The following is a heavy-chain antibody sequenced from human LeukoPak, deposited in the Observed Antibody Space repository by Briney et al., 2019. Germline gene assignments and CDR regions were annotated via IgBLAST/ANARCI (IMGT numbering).Heavy chain of an antibody. CDR1: GGSISSYY. D-gene: IGHD1-1*01. CDR2: IYYSGST. CDR3: ARVKPTTTGWDFDY. Sequence: SETLSLTCTVSGGSISSYYWSWIRQPPGKGLEWIGYIYYSGSTNYNPSLKSRVTISVDTSKNQFSLKLSSVTAADTAVYYCARVKPTTTGWDFDYWGQGTLVTVSS. J-gene: IGHJ4*02. V-gene: IGHV4-59*01.